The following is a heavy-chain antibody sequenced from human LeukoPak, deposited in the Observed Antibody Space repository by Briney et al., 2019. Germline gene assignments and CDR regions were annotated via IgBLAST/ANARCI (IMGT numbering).Heavy chain of an antibody. CDR2: IYSGGST. CDR3: AKTRPLDSSSWAHGDY. CDR1: GFTFSSNW. Sequence: GGSLRLSCAASGFTFSSNWMHWVRQAPGKGLEWVSVIYSGGSTYYADSVKGRFTISRDNSKNTLYLQMNSLRAEDTAVYYCAKTRPLDSSSWAHGDYWGQGTLVTVSS. J-gene: IGHJ4*02. D-gene: IGHD6-13*01. V-gene: IGHV3-53*01.